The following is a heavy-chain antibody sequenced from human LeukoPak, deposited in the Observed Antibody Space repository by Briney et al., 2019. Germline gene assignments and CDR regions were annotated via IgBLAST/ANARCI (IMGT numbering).Heavy chain of an antibody. J-gene: IGHJ4*02. Sequence: ASLKLSSKASVYAFTGYYMHCVPHTPRQGHEWMGWINPNSGGTNYSKKVQGRVTMSRDTSISTAYMELSRLRSDDTAVYYCARERTSGYDWENWGQGTLVTVSS. CDR3: ARERTSGYDWEN. D-gene: IGHD5-12*01. CDR1: VYAFTGYY. CDR2: INPNSGGT. V-gene: IGHV1-2*02.